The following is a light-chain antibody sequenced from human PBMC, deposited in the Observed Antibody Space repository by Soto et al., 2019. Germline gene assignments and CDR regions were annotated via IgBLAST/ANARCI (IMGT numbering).Light chain of an antibody. J-gene: IGLJ1*01. CDR2: YVS. CDR1: SSDVGDYNY. CDR3: SSYSSSGTLYV. Sequence: QSALTQPASVSGSPGQSITISCTGSSSDVGDYNYVAWYQQHPDKAPKLMIFYVSSRHSGVSNRFSGSKSGSTASLTISGLKAEDEADYFCSSYSSSGTLYVLGTGTKLTVL. V-gene: IGLV2-14*03.